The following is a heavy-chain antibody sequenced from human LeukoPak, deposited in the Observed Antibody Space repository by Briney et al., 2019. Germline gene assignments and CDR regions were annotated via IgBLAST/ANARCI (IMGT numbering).Heavy chain of an antibody. Sequence: GESLKISCKGSGYSFTNYWIGWVRQVPGKGLEWMGIVYPDDSDPTYSPAFQGQVSISADKSISTAYLQWSSLKASDTAMYYCARQYVYNWFDPWGQGTLVTVSS. V-gene: IGHV5-51*01. CDR2: VYPDDSDP. CDR3: ARQYVYNWFDP. D-gene: IGHD3-16*01. CDR1: GYSFTNYW. J-gene: IGHJ5*02.